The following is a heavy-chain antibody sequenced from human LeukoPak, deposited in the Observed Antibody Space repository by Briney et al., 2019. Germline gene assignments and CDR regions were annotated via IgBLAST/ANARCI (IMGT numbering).Heavy chain of an antibody. Sequence: EASVKVSCKVSGYTLTELSMHWVRQAPGKGLEWMGGFDPEDGETIYAQKFQVRVTMTEDTSTDTAYMELRSLRSEDTAVYYCATGYCSSTSCYLHWFDPWGQGTLVTVSS. CDR1: GYTLTELS. J-gene: IGHJ5*02. D-gene: IGHD2-2*01. V-gene: IGHV1-24*01. CDR2: FDPEDGET. CDR3: ATGYCSSTSCYLHWFDP.